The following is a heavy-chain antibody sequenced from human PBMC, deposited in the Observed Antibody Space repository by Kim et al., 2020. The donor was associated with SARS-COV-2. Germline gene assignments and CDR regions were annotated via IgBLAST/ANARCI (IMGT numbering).Heavy chain of an antibody. D-gene: IGHD2-8*01. V-gene: IGHV1-18*01. CDR1: GYTFSNYG. CDR2: ISGSNGAT. Sequence: ASVKVSCKASGYTFSNYGISWVRLAPGQGLEWMGWISGSNGATKYAQKFQGRVTMTTDTSADTAYMELRSLRSDDTALYYCARAHYSTNSPFFYWGLGTL. J-gene: IGHJ1*01. CDR3: ARAHYSTNSPFFY.